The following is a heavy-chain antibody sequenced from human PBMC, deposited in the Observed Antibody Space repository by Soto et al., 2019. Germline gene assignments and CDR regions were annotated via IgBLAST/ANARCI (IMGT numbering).Heavy chain of an antibody. CDR3: ARGREKFLGHDAFDI. J-gene: IGHJ3*02. D-gene: IGHD1-26*01. V-gene: IGHV3-33*01. CDR1: GFTFSSYG. Sequence: QVQLVESGGGVVQPGRSLRLSCAASGFTFSSYGMHWVRQAPGKGLEWVAVIWYDGSNKYYADSVKGRFTISRDNSKNTLYLQMNSLRAEDTAVYYCARGREKFLGHDAFDIWGQGTMVTVSS. CDR2: IWYDGSNK.